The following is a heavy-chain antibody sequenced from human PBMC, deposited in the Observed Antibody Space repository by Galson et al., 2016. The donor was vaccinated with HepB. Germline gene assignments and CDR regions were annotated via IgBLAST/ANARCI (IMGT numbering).Heavy chain of an antibody. D-gene: IGHD2-21*02. V-gene: IGHV3-11*06. CDR3: ARSYCGGDCQYDY. CDR1: GFIFSDYY. Sequence: SLRLSCAASGFIFSDYYMTWIRQSPGRGLEWVSYVASSGTHTKYAESVKGRFTISRDNAENTLYLEMNGLRDEDTAVYYCARSYCGGDCQYDYWGQGTLVTVSS. J-gene: IGHJ4*02. CDR2: VASSGTHT.